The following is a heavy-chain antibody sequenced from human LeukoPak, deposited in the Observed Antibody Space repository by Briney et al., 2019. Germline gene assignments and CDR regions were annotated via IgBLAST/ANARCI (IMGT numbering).Heavy chain of an antibody. D-gene: IGHD6-6*01. CDR3: ARGMAARPEGYYYYYMDV. Sequence: ASVKVSCKASGYTFSNYGISWVRQAPGQGLEWMGWISSYNDNTNYAQKLQGRVTMTTDTSTSTAYMELRSLRSDDTAVYYCARGMAARPEGYYYYYMDVWGKGTTVTVSS. CDR1: GYTFSNYG. CDR2: ISSYNDNT. V-gene: IGHV1-18*01. J-gene: IGHJ6*03.